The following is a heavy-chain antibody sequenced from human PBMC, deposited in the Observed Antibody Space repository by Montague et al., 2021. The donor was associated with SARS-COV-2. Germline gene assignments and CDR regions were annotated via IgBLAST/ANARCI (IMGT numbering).Heavy chain of an antibody. CDR2: ICYSGST. Sequence: SETLSLTCTVSGGSISSSSYYWGWIRQPPGKGLEWIGSICYSGSTYYNPSLKSRVTISIDTSDNHFSLKLSSVTAADTAVYYCARDPLHGHAADTGVDLWGQGTLVTVSS. D-gene: IGHD6-13*01. V-gene: IGHV4-39*02. J-gene: IGHJ4*02. CDR3: ARDPLHGHAADTGVDL. CDR1: GGSISSSSYY.